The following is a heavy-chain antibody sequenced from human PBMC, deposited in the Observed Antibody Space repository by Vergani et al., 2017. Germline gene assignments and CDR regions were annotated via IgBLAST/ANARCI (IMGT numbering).Heavy chain of an antibody. CDR3: ARDEAGPTDY. CDR1: GFTFSSYG. V-gene: IGHV3-30*03. CDR2: ISYDGSNK. D-gene: IGHD6-13*01. J-gene: IGHJ4*02. Sequence: QVQLVESGGGVVQPGRSLRLSCAASGFTFSSYGMHWVRQAPGKGLEWVAVISYDGSNKYYADSVKGRFTISRDNSKNTLYLQMNSLRAEDTAVYYCARDEAGPTDYWGQGTLVTVSS.